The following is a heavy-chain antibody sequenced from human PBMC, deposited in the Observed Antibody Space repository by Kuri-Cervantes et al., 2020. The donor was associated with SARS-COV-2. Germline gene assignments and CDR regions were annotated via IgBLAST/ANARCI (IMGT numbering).Heavy chain of an antibody. J-gene: IGHJ6*03. D-gene: IGHD6-6*01. CDR3: ARSSSSSVYYYYMDV. V-gene: IGHV1-2*02. Sequence: ASVKVSCKASGYTFTGYYMHWVRQAPGQGLEWMGWINPNSGGTNYAQKFQGRVTITRNTSISTAYMELSSLRSEDTAVYYCARSSSSSVYYYYMDVWGKGTTVTVSS. CDR1: GYTFTGYY. CDR2: INPNSGGT.